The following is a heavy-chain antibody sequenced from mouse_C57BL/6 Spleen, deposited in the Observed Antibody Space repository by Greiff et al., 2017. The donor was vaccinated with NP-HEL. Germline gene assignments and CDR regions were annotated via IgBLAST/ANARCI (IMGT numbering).Heavy chain of an antibody. CDR1: GFTFSSYA. V-gene: IGHV5-4*03. D-gene: IGHD2-3*01. J-gene: IGHJ2*01. CDR3: ARYGGYSLDY. Sequence: EVKLVESGGGLVKPGGSLKLSCAASGFTFSSYAMSWVRQTPEKRLEWVATISDGGSYTYYPDIVKGRFTISRDNAKNNLYLQMSHLKSEDTAMYYCARYGGYSLDYWGQGTTLTVSS. CDR2: ISDGGSYT.